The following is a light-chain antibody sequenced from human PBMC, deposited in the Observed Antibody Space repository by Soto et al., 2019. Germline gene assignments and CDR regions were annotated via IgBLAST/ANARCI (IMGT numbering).Light chain of an antibody. Sequence: EVVLTQSPATLSLSPGERATLSCRASQSVRTSLAWYQHKPGQAPRLVIYDASLRANGVPARFGGSGSGTDFTLTISSLQSEDFAVYYCQQYKNGWAFGQGTKVDIK. J-gene: IGKJ1*01. CDR1: QSVRTS. CDR2: DAS. V-gene: IGKV3-11*01. CDR3: QQYKNGWA.